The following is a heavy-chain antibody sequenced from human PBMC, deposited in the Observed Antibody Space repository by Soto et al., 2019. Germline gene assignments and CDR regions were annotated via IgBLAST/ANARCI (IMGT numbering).Heavy chain of an antibody. J-gene: IGHJ4*02. D-gene: IGHD1-26*01. CDR1: GYSFTRLD. V-gene: IGHV1-8*01. CDR3: ARGVSAGVDD. Sequence: ASVKVSCKASGYSFTRLDINWVRQTAVQGLEWMGWMEPSTGRTGYAQKFQGRVTMTRDTSINTAYMELTTLTSDDTAFYYCARGVSAGVDDWGQGTLVTVSS. CDR2: MEPSTGRT.